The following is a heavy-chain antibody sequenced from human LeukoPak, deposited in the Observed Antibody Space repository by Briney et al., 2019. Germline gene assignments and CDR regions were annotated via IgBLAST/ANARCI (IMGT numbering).Heavy chain of an antibody. Sequence: PSETLSLTCAVYGGSFSGYYWSWIRQPPGKGLEWIGEINHSGSTNYNPSLKSRVTISVDTSKNQFSLKLSSVTAADTAVYYCARRFSLRDTIFYYYYYMDVWGKGTTVTISS. J-gene: IGHJ6*03. CDR2: INHSGST. CDR1: GGSFSGYY. CDR3: ARRFSLRDTIFYYYYYMDV. V-gene: IGHV4-34*01. D-gene: IGHD3-3*01.